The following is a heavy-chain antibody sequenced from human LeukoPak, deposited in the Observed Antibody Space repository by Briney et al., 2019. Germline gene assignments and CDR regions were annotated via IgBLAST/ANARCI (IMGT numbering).Heavy chain of an antibody. CDR2: INSDGSST. D-gene: IGHD3-22*01. CDR1: GFTFSSYW. CDR3: ARARAGDSSGYFTGAFDI. J-gene: IGHJ3*02. Sequence: PGGSLRLSCAASGFTFSSYWMHWVRQAPGKGLVWVSRINSDGSSTSYADSVKGRFTISRDNAKNTLYLQMNSLRAEDTAVYYCARARAGDSSGYFTGAFDIWGQGTMVTVSS. V-gene: IGHV3-74*01.